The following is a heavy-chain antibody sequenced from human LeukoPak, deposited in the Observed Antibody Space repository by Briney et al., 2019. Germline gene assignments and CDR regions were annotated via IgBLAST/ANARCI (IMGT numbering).Heavy chain of an antibody. CDR1: GFTFSSYA. J-gene: IGHJ4*02. V-gene: IGHV3-30*04. Sequence: GGSLRLSCAASGFTFSSYAMHWVRQAPGKGLEWVAVISYDGSNKYYADSVKGRFTISGDNSKNTLYLQMNSLRAEDTAVYYCARAGDSDYGDYTWANWGQGTLVTVSS. CDR3: ARAGDSDYGDYTWAN. D-gene: IGHD4-17*01. CDR2: ISYDGSNK.